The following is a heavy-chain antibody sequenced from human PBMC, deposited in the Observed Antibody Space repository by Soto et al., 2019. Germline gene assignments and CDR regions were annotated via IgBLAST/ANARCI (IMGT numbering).Heavy chain of an antibody. CDR2: TKNKAQRYTT. CDR3: VRWDSGNPEN. Sequence: EVQLVESGGGLVQPGGSLRLSCVVSGFTLSDHYIDWVRQAPGKGLEWVGRTKNKAQRYTTEYAASVKGRFTISRDDSENSVYPQMNSLKTEDTAVYYCVRWDSGNPENWGQGTLVTVSS. V-gene: IGHV3-72*01. CDR1: GFTLSDHY. J-gene: IGHJ4*02. D-gene: IGHD1-26*01.